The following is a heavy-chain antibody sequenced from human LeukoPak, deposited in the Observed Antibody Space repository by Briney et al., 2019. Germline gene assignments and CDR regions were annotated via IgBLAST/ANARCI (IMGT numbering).Heavy chain of an antibody. J-gene: IGHJ4*02. CDR2: ISSSSSYI. CDR3: ARDRDVVVVAHLFDY. V-gene: IGHV3-21*04. D-gene: IGHD2-15*01. CDR1: GFAFSSYS. Sequence: GGSLRLSCAASGFAFSSYSMNWVRQAPGKGLEWDSSISSSSSYIYYADSVKGRFTISRDNAKNSLYLQMNSLRAEDTAVYYCARDRDVVVVAHLFDYWGQGTLVTVSS.